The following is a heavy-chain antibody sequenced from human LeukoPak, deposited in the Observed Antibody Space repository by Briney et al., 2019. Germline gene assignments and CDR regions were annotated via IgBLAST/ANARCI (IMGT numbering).Heavy chain of an antibody. Sequence: GASVKVSCKASGYTFIGYYMHWVRQAPGQGLEWMGWINPNSGGTNYAQKFQGRVTMTRDRSISTAYMELSSLRSEDTAVYYCARKYYFDYWGQGTLVTVSS. V-gene: IGHV1-2*02. CDR1: GYTFIGYY. J-gene: IGHJ4*02. CDR3: ARKYYFDY. CDR2: INPNSGGT.